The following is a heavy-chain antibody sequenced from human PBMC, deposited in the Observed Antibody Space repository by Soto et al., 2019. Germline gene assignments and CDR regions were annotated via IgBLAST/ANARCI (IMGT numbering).Heavy chain of an antibody. CDR3: ARGYLSGGSCYHVGDY. D-gene: IGHD2-15*01. V-gene: IGHV1-8*01. Sequence: ASVKVSCKASGYTFTSYDINWVRQATGQGLEWMGWMNPNSGNTGYAQKFQGRVTMTRNTSISTAYMELSSLRSEDTAVYYCARGYLSGGSCYHVGDYWGQGALVTVSS. CDR2: MNPNSGNT. CDR1: GYTFTSYD. J-gene: IGHJ4*02.